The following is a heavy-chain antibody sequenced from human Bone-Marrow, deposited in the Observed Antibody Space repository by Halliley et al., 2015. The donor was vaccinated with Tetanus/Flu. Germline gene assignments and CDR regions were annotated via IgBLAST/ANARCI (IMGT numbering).Heavy chain of an antibody. CDR3: ARGGDDYNWDYYGMDV. J-gene: IGHJ6*02. D-gene: IGHD4-4*01. V-gene: IGHV1-46*01. Sequence: GIINPSGGSTNYAQKFQGRVPMTRDTSTSSVYVEGRNLRAEDTAVYYCARGGDDYNWDYYGMDVWGQGTTVTVSS. CDR2: INPSGGST.